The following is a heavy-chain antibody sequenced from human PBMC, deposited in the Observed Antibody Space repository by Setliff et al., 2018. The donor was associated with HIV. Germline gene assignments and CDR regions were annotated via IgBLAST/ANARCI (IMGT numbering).Heavy chain of an antibody. CDR1: GGAISSRSYY. CDR2: IYHSGGT. J-gene: IGHJ4*02. CDR3: ARAVSHVDY. Sequence: SETLSLTCTVSGGAISSRSYYWGWIRQPPGKGLEWIGSIYHSGGTYYNPSLKSRVTISVDTSKNQFSLKLSSVTAADTAVYYCARAVSHVDYWGQGTLVTVSS. V-gene: IGHV4-39*07.